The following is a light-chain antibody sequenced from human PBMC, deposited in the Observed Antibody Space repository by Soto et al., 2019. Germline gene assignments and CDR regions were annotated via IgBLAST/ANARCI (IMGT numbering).Light chain of an antibody. CDR2: EST. J-gene: IGLJ3*02. CDR3: CSYAGRSTVVV. CDR1: SSDVGGYDL. V-gene: IGLV2-23*02. Sequence: QSALTQPASVSASPGQSITISCTGTSSDVGGYDLVSWYQQHPDKAPKLMIYESTKRPSGVSNRFSGSKSGNTASLTISGLQAEDEADYYCCSYAGRSTVVVFGGGTQLTVL.